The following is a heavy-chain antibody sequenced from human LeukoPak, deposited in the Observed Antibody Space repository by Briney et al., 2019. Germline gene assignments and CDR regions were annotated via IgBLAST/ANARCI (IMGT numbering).Heavy chain of an antibody. J-gene: IGHJ4*02. V-gene: IGHV4-59*01. CDR2: MHPGGTT. CDR3: AKTGSLFGRFLDH. D-gene: IGHD3-10*02. Sequence: SETLSLTCSVFADSMNNYYWTWIRQPPGKGLEWVGNMHPGGTTKFHPSLEGRVTMSIDTSNKQFSLRLRSVTAADTATYYCAKTGSLFGRFLDHWGPGALVIVSS. CDR1: ADSMNNYY.